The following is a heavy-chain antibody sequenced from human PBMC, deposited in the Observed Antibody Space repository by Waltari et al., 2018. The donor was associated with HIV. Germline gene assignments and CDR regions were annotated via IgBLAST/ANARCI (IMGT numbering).Heavy chain of an antibody. J-gene: IGHJ4*02. CDR3: AKLASGWYGY. V-gene: IGHV3-23*01. CDR2: IRGGGDST. Sequence: EVQLLESGGGLVRPGGSLRLSCAASGFTFTTYAMTWVRQAPGKGLEWVSAIRGGGDSTYYADSVKGRFTISRDNSKNTLYLQMNSLRAEDTAVYFCAKLASGWYGYWGQGTLVTVSS. CDR1: GFTFTTYA. D-gene: IGHD6-19*01.